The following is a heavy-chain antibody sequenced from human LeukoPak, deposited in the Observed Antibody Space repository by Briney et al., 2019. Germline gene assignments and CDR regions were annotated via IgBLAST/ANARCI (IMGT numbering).Heavy chain of an antibody. CDR1: GFTFDDYA. J-gene: IGHJ4*02. CDR3: AKVYSSSWAYFDY. CDR2: INWNSDNI. V-gene: IGHV3-9*01. D-gene: IGHD6-13*01. Sequence: GGSLRLSCAASGFTFDDYAMHWVRQAPGKGLEWVSGINWNSDNIGYADSVKGRFTISRDNAKNSLYLQMSSLRAEDTALYYCAKVYSSSWAYFDYWGQGTLVTVSS.